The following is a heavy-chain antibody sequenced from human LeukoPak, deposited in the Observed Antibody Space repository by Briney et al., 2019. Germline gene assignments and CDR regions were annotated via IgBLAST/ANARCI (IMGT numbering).Heavy chain of an antibody. CDR2: ISWNSGSI. J-gene: IGHJ4*02. D-gene: IGHD2-15*01. CDR3: ASRSGGPGY. V-gene: IGHV3-9*01. CDR1: GFTFDDYA. Sequence: PGGSLRLSCAASGFTFDDYAMHWVRQAPGKGLEWVSGISWNSGSIGYADSVKGRFTISRDNAKNSLYLQMSSLRAEDTALYYCASRSGGPGYWGQGTLVTVSS.